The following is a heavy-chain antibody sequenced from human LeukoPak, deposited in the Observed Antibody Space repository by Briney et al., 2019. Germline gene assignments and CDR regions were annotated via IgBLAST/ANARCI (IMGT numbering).Heavy chain of an antibody. CDR1: GGSISSSRYY. J-gene: IGHJ6*03. Sequence: SETLSLTCTVSGGSISSSRYYWGWIRQPPGKGLEWIGSINYSGSTYYNPSLKSRVTISVDTSKNQFSLKLSSVTAADTAAYYCARRPQSYIDVWGKGTTVTVPS. V-gene: IGHV4-39*01. CDR2: INYSGST. CDR3: ARRPQSYIDV.